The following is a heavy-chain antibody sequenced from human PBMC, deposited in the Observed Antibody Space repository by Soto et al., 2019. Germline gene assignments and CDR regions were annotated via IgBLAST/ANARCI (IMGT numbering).Heavy chain of an antibody. Sequence: XSLKISCKGSGYSFTSYWISWVLQMPGKGLEWMGIIYPGDSDTRYSPSFQGQVTISADKSISTAYLQWSSLKDSDTAMYYCARTESGYSYGFADVWGQGTTVTVSS. CDR1: GYSFTSYW. CDR2: IYPGDSDT. CDR3: ARTESGYSYGFADV. D-gene: IGHD5-18*01. J-gene: IGHJ6*02. V-gene: IGHV5-51*01.